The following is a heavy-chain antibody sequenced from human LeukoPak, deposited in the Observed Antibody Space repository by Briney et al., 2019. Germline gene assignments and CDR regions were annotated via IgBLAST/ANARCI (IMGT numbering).Heavy chain of an antibody. V-gene: IGHV4-39*07. CDR1: GGSINSSDHY. D-gene: IGHD3-22*01. Sequence: SETLSLTCTVSGGSINSSDHYWAWIRQPPGKGLEWIGSKYYSGDTYYSPSLKSRVTISVDTSKNQFSLKLSSVTAADTAVYYCAREYPYYYDSRVGAFDIWGQGTMVTVSS. CDR2: KYYSGDT. J-gene: IGHJ3*02. CDR3: AREYPYYYDSRVGAFDI.